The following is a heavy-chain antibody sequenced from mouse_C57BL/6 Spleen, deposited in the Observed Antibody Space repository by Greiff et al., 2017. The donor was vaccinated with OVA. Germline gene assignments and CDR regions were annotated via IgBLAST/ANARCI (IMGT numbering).Heavy chain of an antibody. J-gene: IGHJ2*01. CDR2: IYPSDSET. CDR3: ARENYGFDY. V-gene: IGHV1-61*01. Sequence: QVQLQQPGAELVRPGSSVKLSCKASGYTFTSYWMAWVKQRPGQGLEWIGNIYPSDSETHYNQKFKDKATLTVDKSSSTAYMQLSSLTSEDSAVYYCARENYGFDYWGQGTTLTVSS. CDR1: GYTFTSYW. D-gene: IGHD1-1*01.